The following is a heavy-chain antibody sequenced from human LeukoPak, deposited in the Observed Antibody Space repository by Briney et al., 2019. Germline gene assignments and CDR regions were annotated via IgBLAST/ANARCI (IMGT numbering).Heavy chain of an antibody. D-gene: IGHD5-12*01. CDR3: ATPTGYRYWFDP. J-gene: IGHJ5*02. CDR1: GYTLTELS. Sequence: ASVKVSCKVSGYTLTELSMHWVRQAPGKGLVWMGGFDPEDGETIYAQKFQGRVTMTEDTSTDTAYMELSSLRSEDTAVYYCATPTGYRYWFDPWGQGTLVTVSS. V-gene: IGHV1-24*01. CDR2: FDPEDGET.